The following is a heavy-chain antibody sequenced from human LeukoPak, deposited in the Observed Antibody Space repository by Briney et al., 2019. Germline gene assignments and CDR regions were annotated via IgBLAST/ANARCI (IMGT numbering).Heavy chain of an antibody. CDR1: GGTFSSYA. J-gene: IGHJ6*03. Sequence: VASVKVSCKASGGTFSSYAISWVRQAPGQGLEWMGGIIPIFGTANYAQKFQGRVTITTDESTSTAYMELSSLRSEDTAVYYCAKNPRWLQSEHMDVWGKGTTVTVSS. D-gene: IGHD5-24*01. V-gene: IGHV1-69*05. CDR3: AKNPRWLQSEHMDV. CDR2: IIPIFGTA.